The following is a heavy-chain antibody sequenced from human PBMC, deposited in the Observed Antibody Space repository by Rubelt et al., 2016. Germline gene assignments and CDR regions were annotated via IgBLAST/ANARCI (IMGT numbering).Heavy chain of an antibody. CDR1: GGSFSGYY. Sequence: QVQLQQWGAGLLKPSETLSLTCAVYGGSFSGYYWSWIRQPPGKGLEWIGEINHSGSTNYNPSLKSRVTISVDTSKNQFSLKLSSVTAADTAVYYCARQITMRTIDYWGQGTLVTVSS. D-gene: IGHD3-22*01. J-gene: IGHJ4*02. CDR2: INHSGST. CDR3: ARQITMRTIDY. V-gene: IGHV4-34*01.